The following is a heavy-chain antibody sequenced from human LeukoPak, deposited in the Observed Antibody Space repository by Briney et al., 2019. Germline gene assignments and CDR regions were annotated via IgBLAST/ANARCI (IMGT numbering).Heavy chain of an antibody. CDR1: GFTFSSYS. V-gene: IGHV3-48*01. Sequence: PGRSLRLSCAASGFTFSSYSMNWVRQAPGKGLEWVSYISSSSSTIYYADSVKGRFTISRDNAKNSLYLQMYRLRAEDTAVYYCARGVAAYDAFDIWGQGTVVTVSS. CDR2: ISSSSSTI. D-gene: IGHD6-13*01. CDR3: ARGVAAYDAFDI. J-gene: IGHJ3*02.